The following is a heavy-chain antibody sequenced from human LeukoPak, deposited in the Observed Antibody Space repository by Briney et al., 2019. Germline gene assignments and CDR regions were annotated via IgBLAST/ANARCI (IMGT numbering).Heavy chain of an antibody. D-gene: IGHD3-16*02. Sequence: GASVKVSCKASGYTFSDYYMHWVRQAPGQGLEWMGWINPNNGGTNYAQKFQGRVSMTRDTSISTVYMEVRSLRSDDTAVYYCARRYVWGSYRYNDYWGQGTLVTVSS. V-gene: IGHV1-2*02. CDR3: ARRYVWGSYRYNDY. CDR2: INPNNGGT. J-gene: IGHJ4*02. CDR1: GYTFSDYY.